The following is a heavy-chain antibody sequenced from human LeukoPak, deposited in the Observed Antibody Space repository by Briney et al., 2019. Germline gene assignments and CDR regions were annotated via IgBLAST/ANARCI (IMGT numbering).Heavy chain of an antibody. Sequence: GESLKVSCKGSGYSFTHYWIAWVRQMPGKGLEWMGIVYPGDSDTRYSPSFQGQVTISADKSISTAYLQWSSLKASGTAMYYYARGYSSNWLENWFDPWGQGTLVTVSS. J-gene: IGHJ5*02. CDR3: ARGYSSNWLENWFDP. V-gene: IGHV5-51*01. CDR1: GYSFTHYW. D-gene: IGHD6-13*01. CDR2: VYPGDSDT.